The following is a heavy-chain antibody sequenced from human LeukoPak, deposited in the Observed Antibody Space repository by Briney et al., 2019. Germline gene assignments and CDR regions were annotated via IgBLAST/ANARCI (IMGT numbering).Heavy chain of an antibody. CDR2: ISWTSGSI. CDR1: GFTLDDYA. CDR3: AKDSSSGGHYFDY. D-gene: IGHD6-6*01. J-gene: IGHJ4*02. Sequence: GRSLRLSWAVAGFTLDDYAMHWVRQAARKCMGWDSGISWTSGSIAYADSVRGRFTISRDNVKNSLFLELNSLRPEDTALYYCAKDSSSGGHYFDYWGQGTLLTVSS. V-gene: IGHV3-9*01.